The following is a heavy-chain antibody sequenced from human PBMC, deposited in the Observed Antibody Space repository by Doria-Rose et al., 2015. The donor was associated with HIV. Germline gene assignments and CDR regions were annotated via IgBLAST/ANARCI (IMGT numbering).Heavy chain of an antibody. Sequence: SGPVLVKPTETLTLTCTVSGVSLSSPGMGVSWIRQPPGKALEWLANMFSYDERSYKTSLKSRLTISRGTSKSQVVLTMTDMDPVDTATYYCARIKSSRWYHKYYFDFWGQGTLVIVSA. V-gene: IGHV2-26*01. CDR2: MFSYDER. J-gene: IGHJ4*02. D-gene: IGHD6-13*01. CDR1: GVSLSSPGMG. CDR3: ARIKSSRWYHKYYFDF.